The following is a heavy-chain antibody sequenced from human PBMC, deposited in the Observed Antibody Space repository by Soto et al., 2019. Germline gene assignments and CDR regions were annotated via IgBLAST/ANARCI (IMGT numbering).Heavy chain of an antibody. Sequence: QVQLQESGPGLVKPSETLSLTCTVSGGSISSYYWSWIRQPPGKGLEWIGYIYYSGSTNYTPSLKSRVTISGDTSKNQGSLKRSSVTAADTAVYYCARDSTYCSGGSCYWFDPWGQGTLVTVSS. CDR3: ARDSTYCSGGSCYWFDP. D-gene: IGHD2-15*01. CDR2: IYYSGST. J-gene: IGHJ5*02. CDR1: GGSISSYY. V-gene: IGHV4-59*01.